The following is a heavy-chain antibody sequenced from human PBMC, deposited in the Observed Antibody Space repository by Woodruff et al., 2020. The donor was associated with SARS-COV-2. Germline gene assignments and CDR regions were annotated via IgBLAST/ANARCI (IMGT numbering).Heavy chain of an antibody. J-gene: IGHJ6*03. CDR2: AYNGNT. Sequence: AYNGNTNYAQKLQGRVTMTTDTSTSTAYMELRSLRSDDTAVYYCARVEENGGKGMDVWGKGTTVTVSS. CDR3: ARVEENGGKGMDV. D-gene: IGHD2-15*01. V-gene: IGHV1-18*01.